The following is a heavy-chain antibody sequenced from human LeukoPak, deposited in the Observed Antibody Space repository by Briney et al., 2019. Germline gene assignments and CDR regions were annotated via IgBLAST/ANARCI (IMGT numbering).Heavy chain of an antibody. CDR3: TTISAIFGVVIPDY. CDR2: IKTKTSGGTT. Sequence: GESLRLSCGASGLSFSDAWMSWVRQAPGKGLEWIGRIKTKTSGGTTDYIAPVKGRFTISRDDSKNMLYLQMSSLKTEDTAAYYCTTISAIFGVVIPDYWGQGTLVTVSS. D-gene: IGHD3-3*01. CDR1: GLSFSDAW. V-gene: IGHV3-15*01. J-gene: IGHJ4*02.